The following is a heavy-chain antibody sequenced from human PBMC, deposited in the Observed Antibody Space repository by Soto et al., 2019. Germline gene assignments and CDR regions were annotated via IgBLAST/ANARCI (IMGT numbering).Heavy chain of an antibody. V-gene: IGHV4-4*02. CDR3: ARDPGVGAAT. Sequence: QVQLQESGPGLVKPSGTLSLTCAVSGGSISSSNWWTWVRQPPGKGLEWIGEIYHSGSTNYNPSLXSXVXIXXDKSKNQFSLKLSSVTAADTAVYYCARDPGVGAATWGQGTLVTVSS. D-gene: IGHD1-26*01. CDR1: GGSISSSNW. J-gene: IGHJ4*02. CDR2: IYHSGST.